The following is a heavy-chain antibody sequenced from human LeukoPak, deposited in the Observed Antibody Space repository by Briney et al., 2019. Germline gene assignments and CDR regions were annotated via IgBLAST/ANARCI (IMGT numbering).Heavy chain of an antibody. Sequence: ASVEVSCKASGYRFTDYWIQWVRQAPGQGLEWMGWINTNTGGTVYAQKFQGRVTMTRDTSLITGYMDLSRLTSDDTAVYYCARGGSFHEFDIWGQGTMVIVSS. D-gene: IGHD3-10*01. V-gene: IGHV1-2*02. CDR3: ARGGSFHEFDI. J-gene: IGHJ3*02. CDR2: INTNTGGT. CDR1: GYRFTDYW.